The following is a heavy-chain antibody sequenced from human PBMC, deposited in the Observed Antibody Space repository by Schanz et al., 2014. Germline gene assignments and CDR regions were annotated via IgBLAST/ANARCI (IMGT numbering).Heavy chain of an antibody. D-gene: IGHD6-6*01. CDR2: INPSGGST. CDR1: GYTFTTYY. CDR3: GRGFSRSYIDF. J-gene: IGHJ4*02. Sequence: QVQLLQSGAEVKKPGASMKVSCKASGYTFTTYYMLWVRQAPGQGLEWMGIINPSGGSTRYGQKFQGRITVITDTSTSTVYLELSSLRSDDTAVYYCGRGFSRSYIDFWGQGTLITVSS. V-gene: IGHV1-46*03.